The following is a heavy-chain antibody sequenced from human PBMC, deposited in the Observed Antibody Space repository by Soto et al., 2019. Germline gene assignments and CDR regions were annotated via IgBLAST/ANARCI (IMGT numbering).Heavy chain of an antibody. CDR3: ARETYGDYVGYFDP. CDR1: FGSISSYY. Sequence: SQALSLNWPFSFGSISSYYLRLIRHTPGKLLEWIGHTYYSGNTYYNPSLKSRVIISVDRSKNQFSLKVRSVTAADTAVYYCARETYGDYVGYFDPWGQGIQVTVS. CDR2: TYYSGNT. J-gene: IGHJ5*02. V-gene: IGHV4-59*12. D-gene: IGHD4-17*01.